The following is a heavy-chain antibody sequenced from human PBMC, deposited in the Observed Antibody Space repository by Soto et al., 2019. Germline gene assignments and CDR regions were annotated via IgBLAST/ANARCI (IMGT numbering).Heavy chain of an antibody. Sequence: QVQLVQSGAEVKKPGSSVKVSCKASGGTFSSYSINWVRQAPGQGLEWMGELIPIFVTANYAQKFQGRVTITADESTSTAYMELSSLRSEDTAMYYCARYGARHSWGIDYWGQGTLVTVSS. J-gene: IGHJ4*02. CDR1: GGTFSSYS. CDR2: LIPIFVTA. D-gene: IGHD3-16*01. V-gene: IGHV1-69*01. CDR3: ARYGARHSWGIDY.